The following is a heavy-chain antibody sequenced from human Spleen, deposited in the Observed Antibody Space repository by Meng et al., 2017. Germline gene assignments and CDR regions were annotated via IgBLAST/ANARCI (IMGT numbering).Heavy chain of an antibody. J-gene: IGHJ4*02. CDR3: ALIAVDEPVDY. D-gene: IGHD6-19*01. CDR2: ISGSGGST. CDR1: GFTFSNYA. V-gene: IGHV3-23*01. Sequence: GESLKISCAASGFTFSNYAMNWVRQAPGKGLEWVSSISGSGGSTYYTDSVKGRFTISRDNYKNTLYLQINSLRAEDTAVYYRALIAVDEPVDYWGQGTLVTVSS.